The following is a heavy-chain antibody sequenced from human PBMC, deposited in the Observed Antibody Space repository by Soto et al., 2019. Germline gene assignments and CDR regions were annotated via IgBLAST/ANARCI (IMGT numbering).Heavy chain of an antibody. CDR1: GFTFKNFA. Sequence: GGSLRLSCAASGFTFKNFAMHWVRQAPGKGLEWVAMIWYDAVGKYYADSVKGRFTISRDHSKDTLSLQMDSLTAEDTAVYYCARDWSAGSFDLWGQGTLVTGSS. D-gene: IGHD6-13*01. J-gene: IGHJ4*02. CDR3: ARDWSAGSFDL. CDR2: IWYDAVGK. V-gene: IGHV3-33*01.